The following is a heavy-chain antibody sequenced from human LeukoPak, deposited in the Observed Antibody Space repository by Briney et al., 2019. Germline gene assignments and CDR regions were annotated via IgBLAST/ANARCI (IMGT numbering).Heavy chain of an antibody. CDR3: ARERRYFDWLEGALDY. D-gene: IGHD3-9*01. V-gene: IGHV1-18*01. J-gene: IGHJ4*02. CDR2: ISAYNGNT. CDR1: GYTFTSYG. Sequence: ASVKVSCKASGYTFTSYGISWVRQAPGQGLEWMGWISAYNGNTNYARKLQGRVTMTTDTSTSTAYMELWSLRSDDTAVYYCARERRYFDWLEGALDYWGQGTLVTVSS.